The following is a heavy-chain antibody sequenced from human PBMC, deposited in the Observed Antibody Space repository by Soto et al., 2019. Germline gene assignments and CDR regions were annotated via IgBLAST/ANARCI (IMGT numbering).Heavy chain of an antibody. D-gene: IGHD4-17*01. J-gene: IGHJ5*02. Sequence: PSETLSLTCTVSGGSISSYYWSWIRQPPGKGLEWIGYIYYSGSTNYNPSLKSRVTISVDTSKNQFSLKLSSVTAADTAVYYCARADYEGHTHWFDPWGQGTLVTVSS. CDR1: GGSISSYY. CDR2: IYYSGST. V-gene: IGHV4-59*01. CDR3: ARADYEGHTHWFDP.